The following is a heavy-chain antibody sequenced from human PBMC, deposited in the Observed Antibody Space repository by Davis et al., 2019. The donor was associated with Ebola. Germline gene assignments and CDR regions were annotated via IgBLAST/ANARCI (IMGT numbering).Heavy chain of an antibody. J-gene: IGHJ2*01. CDR1: GFIVSSNY. CDR2: IYSGGTT. D-gene: IGHD4-17*01. Sequence: GESLKISCAASGFIVSSNYMSWVRQAPGKGLEWVSVIYSGGTTNYADSVKGRFTSSRDNSKNTLSLQMNTLRAEDTAVYHCARHASGDFWYFGLWGRGTRVTVSS. CDR3: ARHASGDFWYFGL. V-gene: IGHV3-53*01.